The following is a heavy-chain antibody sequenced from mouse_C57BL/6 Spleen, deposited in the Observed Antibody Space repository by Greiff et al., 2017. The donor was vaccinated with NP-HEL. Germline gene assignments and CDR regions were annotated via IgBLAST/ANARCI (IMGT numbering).Heavy chain of an antibody. J-gene: IGHJ4*01. V-gene: IGHV5-9-1*02. Sequence: EVHLVESGEGLVKPGGSLKLSCAASGFTFSSYAMSWVRQTPEKRLEWVAYISSGGDYIYYADTVKGRFTISRDNARNTLYLQMSSLKSEDTAMYYCTRERTGDYYAMDYWGQGTSVTVSS. CDR3: TRERTGDYYAMDY. D-gene: IGHD4-1*01. CDR2: ISSGGDYI. CDR1: GFTFSSYA.